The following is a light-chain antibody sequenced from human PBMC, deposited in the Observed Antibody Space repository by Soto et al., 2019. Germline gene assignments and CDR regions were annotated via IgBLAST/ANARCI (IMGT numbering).Light chain of an antibody. J-gene: IGKJ1*01. CDR1: QTISNW. CDR2: DAS. V-gene: IGKV1-5*01. CDR3: QQYYSYWT. Sequence: DIQMPQSPSTLSASVGDRVTITCRAIQTISNWLAWYQQKPGKAPKLLIYDASSLEGGVPSRFSGSGSGTEFTLTLSSLQTYDFATYYCQQYYSYWTFGQGTKVEIK.